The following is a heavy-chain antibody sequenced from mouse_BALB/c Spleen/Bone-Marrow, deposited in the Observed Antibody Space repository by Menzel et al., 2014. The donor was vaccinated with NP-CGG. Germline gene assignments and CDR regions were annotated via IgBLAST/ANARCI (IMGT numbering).Heavy chain of an antibody. CDR3: ARGRDYDAFAY. J-gene: IGHJ3*01. D-gene: IGHD2-4*01. V-gene: IGHV1-52*01. CDR2: IDPYDSET. CDR1: GYTFTSYW. Sequence: VQLQQSGAGLVRPGASVKLSCKASGYTFTSYWTNWVKRRPEQGLEWIGRIDPYDSETHYNQKFKDKAILTVDKSSSTAYMQLSSLTSEDSAVYYCARGRDYDAFAYWGQGTLVTVSA.